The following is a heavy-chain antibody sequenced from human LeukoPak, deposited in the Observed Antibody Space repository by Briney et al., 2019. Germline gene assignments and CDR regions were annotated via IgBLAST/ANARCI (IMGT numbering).Heavy chain of an antibody. V-gene: IGHV1-2*06. D-gene: IGHD3-10*01. CDR3: AVLPLRGVIIVTDY. Sequence: ASVKVSCKASGYTFTGYYMHWVRQAPGQGLEWMGRINPNSGGTNYAQKFQGRVTMTRDTSIGTAYMELSRLRSDDTAVYYCAVLPLRGVIIVTDYWGQGTLVTVSS. CDR2: INPNSGGT. J-gene: IGHJ4*02. CDR1: GYTFTGYY.